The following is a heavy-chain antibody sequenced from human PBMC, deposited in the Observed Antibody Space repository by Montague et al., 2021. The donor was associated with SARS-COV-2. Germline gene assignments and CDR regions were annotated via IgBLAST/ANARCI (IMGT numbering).Heavy chain of an antibody. CDR2: IYVNGNT. D-gene: IGHD1-26*01. Sequence: SETLSLTCSVSGVSVSSNNYYWTWIRPPPGKGLEWIVYIYVNGNTILTLSRGVRVPASIDTSKTHFSLGLTSVTPADTAVYYCARKVVGFKSNWLDTWGQGTLVTVSS. CDR3: ARKVVGFKSNWLDT. CDR1: GVSVSSNNYY. J-gene: IGHJ5*02. V-gene: IGHV4-61*03.